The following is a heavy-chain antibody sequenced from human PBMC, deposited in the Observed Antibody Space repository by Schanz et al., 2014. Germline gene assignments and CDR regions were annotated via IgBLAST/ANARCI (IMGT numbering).Heavy chain of an antibody. J-gene: IGHJ4*02. Sequence: EVQLLESGGGLVRPGGSLRLSCAASGFTFSSYTMNWVRQAPGKGLEWVSAISGSGGSTVYAESVKGRFTISRDNAKNTFYLHMNSLRNEDTAVYYCAKGQLLSYYFDYWGQGTLXTVSS. CDR2: ISGSGGST. D-gene: IGHD2-21*01. V-gene: IGHV3-23*01. CDR1: GFTFSSYT. CDR3: AKGQLLSYYFDY.